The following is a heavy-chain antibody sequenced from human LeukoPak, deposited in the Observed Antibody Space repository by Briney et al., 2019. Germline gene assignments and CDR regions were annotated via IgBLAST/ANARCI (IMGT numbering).Heavy chain of an antibody. D-gene: IGHD1-26*01. CDR3: ARGSVEWELLTPNFDY. CDR1: GFTFSSYS. Sequence: PGGSLRLSCAASGFTFSSYSMNWVRQAPGKGLEWVSSISSSSSYIYYADSVKGRFTISRDNAKNSLYLQMNSLRAEDTAVYYCARGSVEWELLTPNFDYWGHGTLVTVSS. V-gene: IGHV3-21*01. J-gene: IGHJ4*01. CDR2: ISSSSSYI.